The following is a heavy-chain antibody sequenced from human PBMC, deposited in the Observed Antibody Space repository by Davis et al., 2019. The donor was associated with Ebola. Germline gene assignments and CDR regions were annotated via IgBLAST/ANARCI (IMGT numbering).Heavy chain of an antibody. D-gene: IGHD3-3*01. J-gene: IGHJ4*02. CDR2: INWNGGST. CDR3: ARAYYDFWSGYSPDY. CDR1: GFTFDDYG. Sequence: PGGSLRLSCAASGFTFDDYGMSWVRQAPGKGLEWVSGINWNGGSTGYADSVKGRFTISRDKAKNSLYLQMNSLRAEDTAVYYCARAYYDFWSGYSPDYWGQGTLVTVSS. V-gene: IGHV3-20*04.